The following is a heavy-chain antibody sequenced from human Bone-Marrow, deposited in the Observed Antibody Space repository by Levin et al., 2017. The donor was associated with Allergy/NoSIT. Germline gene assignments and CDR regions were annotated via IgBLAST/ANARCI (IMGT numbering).Heavy chain of an antibody. CDR2: ITSYGDAT. Sequence: GGSLRLSCAASGFRFSSYVMAWVRQAPGKGLEWVSAITSYGDATYYSDSVKGRFTISRDNSNNTVFLHMNSLRGEDSGLYYYVKDVAAAGNYWHFDLWGRGTVVTVSS. V-gene: IGHV3-23*01. CDR1: GFRFSSYV. D-gene: IGHD6-13*01. J-gene: IGHJ2*01. CDR3: VKDVAAAGNYWHFDL.